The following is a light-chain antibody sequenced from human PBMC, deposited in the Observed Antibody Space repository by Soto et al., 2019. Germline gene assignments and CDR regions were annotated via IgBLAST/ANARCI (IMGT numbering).Light chain of an antibody. J-gene: IGKJ1*01. CDR1: QSITDR. Sequence: DIQMTQSPSTLSASVGDKVTITCRASQSITDRLAWYQQKSGRAPKVLIYNASTLDSGVPSRFSASGFGTEFTLTISSLQPDDFAAYYCQEYTTSFPWTFGQGTKLE. V-gene: IGKV1-5*03. CDR3: QEYTTSFPWT. CDR2: NAS.